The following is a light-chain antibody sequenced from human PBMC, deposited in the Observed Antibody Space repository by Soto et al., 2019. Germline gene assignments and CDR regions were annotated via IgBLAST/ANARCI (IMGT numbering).Light chain of an antibody. CDR3: SSYTGTSTRYV. Sequence: QSVLTQPASVSGSPGQSITISCTGTSSDVGGYNYVSWYQQHPGKAPKLVIYEISNRPSGVSNRFSGSKSGNPASLTISGLQAEDEADYYCSSYTGTSTRYVFGTGTKLTVL. CDR2: EIS. V-gene: IGLV2-14*01. CDR1: SSDVGGYNY. J-gene: IGLJ1*01.